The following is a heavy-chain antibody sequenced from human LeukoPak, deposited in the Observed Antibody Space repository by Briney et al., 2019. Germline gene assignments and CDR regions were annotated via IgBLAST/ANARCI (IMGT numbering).Heavy chain of an antibody. J-gene: IGHJ2*01. CDR2: FDPEDGET. CDR3: ATAAIVVVPAAHYWYFDL. V-gene: IGHV1-24*01. Sequence: ASVKVSCKVSGYTLTELSMHWMRQAPGKGLEWMGGFDPEDGETIYAQKFQGRVTMTEDTSTDTAYMELSSLRSEDTAVYYCATAAIVVVPAAHYWYFDLWGRGTLVTVSS. D-gene: IGHD2-2*01. CDR1: GYTLTELS.